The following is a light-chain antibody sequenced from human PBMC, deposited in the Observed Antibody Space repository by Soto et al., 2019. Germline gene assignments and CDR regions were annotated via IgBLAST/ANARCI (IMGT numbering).Light chain of an antibody. V-gene: IGKV3-20*01. CDR2: GAS. Sequence: SVLTQSPGTLSLSPGERATRSCRASQSVSSSYLAWYQQKPGQAPRLLIYGASSRATGIPDRFSGSGSGTDFTLTISRLEPEDFAVYYCQQYGSSPRTFGQGTKVDIK. CDR1: QSVSSSY. CDR3: QQYGSSPRT. J-gene: IGKJ1*01.